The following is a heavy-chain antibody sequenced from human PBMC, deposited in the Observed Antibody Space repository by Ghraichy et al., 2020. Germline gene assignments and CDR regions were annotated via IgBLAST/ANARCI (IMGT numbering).Heavy chain of an antibody. J-gene: IGHJ5*02. Sequence: GESLNISCKGSGYSFTSYWIGWVRQMPGKGLEWMGIIYPGDSDTRYSPSFQGQVTISADKSISTAYLQWSSLKASDTAMYYCARGYCSSTSCSWFDPWGQGTLVTVSS. CDR1: GYSFTSYW. V-gene: IGHV5-51*01. CDR2: IYPGDSDT. CDR3: ARGYCSSTSCSWFDP. D-gene: IGHD2-2*01.